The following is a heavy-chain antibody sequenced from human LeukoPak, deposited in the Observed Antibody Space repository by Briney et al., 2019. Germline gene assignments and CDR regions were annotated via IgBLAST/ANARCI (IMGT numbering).Heavy chain of an antibody. J-gene: IGHJ3*02. D-gene: IGHD1-1*01. CDR3: AVNLTKHTFDI. CDR1: GGSVSTYY. Sequence: SETLSLTCTVSGGSVSTYYWSWIRQSPGKGLEWIGSIYYSGSTNYNPSLKTRVTTSVDTSKNQSSLELSSVTAADTAVYYCAVNLTKHTFDIWGQGTMVTVSS. CDR2: IYYSGST. V-gene: IGHV4-59*08.